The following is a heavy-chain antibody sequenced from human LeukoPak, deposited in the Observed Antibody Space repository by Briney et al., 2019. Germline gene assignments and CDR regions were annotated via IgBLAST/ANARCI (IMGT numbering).Heavy chain of an antibody. Sequence: GGSLRLSCAASGFTFSSYGMHWVRQAPGKGLEWVAVIWYDGSNKYYADSVKGRFTISRDNSKNTLYLQMNSLRAEDTAVYYCARSLSGYGNYYYGMDVWGQGTTVTVSS. CDR3: ARSLSGYGNYYYGMDV. V-gene: IGHV3-33*01. CDR2: IWYDGSNK. J-gene: IGHJ6*02. D-gene: IGHD5-12*01. CDR1: GFTFSSYG.